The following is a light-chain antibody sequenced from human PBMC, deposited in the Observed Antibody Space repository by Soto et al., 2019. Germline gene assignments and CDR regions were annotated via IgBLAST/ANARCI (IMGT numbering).Light chain of an antibody. V-gene: IGLV1-40*01. CDR2: GNS. J-gene: IGLJ1*01. CDR1: SSNIGAGYD. Sequence: QSVLTHPPSVSGAPGQRVTISCTGSSSNIGAGYDVHWYQQLPGTAPKLLIYGNSNRPSGVPDRFSGSKSGTSASLAITGLQAEDEADYYCQSYDSSLSKVFGNGTKVTVL. CDR3: QSYDSSLSKV.